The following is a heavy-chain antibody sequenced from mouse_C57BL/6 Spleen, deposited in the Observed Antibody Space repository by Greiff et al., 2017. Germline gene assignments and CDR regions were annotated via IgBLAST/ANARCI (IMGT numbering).Heavy chain of an antibody. V-gene: IGHV5-6*01. J-gene: IGHJ4*01. Sequence: EVKLVESGGDLVKPGGSLKLSCAASGFTFSSYGMSWVRQTPDKRLEWVATISSGGSYTYYPDSVKGRCTISRDNAKNTLYLQMSSLKSEETAMYYCARQGSTMVTTGAMDYWGQGTSVTVSS. CDR3: ARQGSTMVTTGAMDY. CDR1: GFTFSSYG. D-gene: IGHD2-2*01. CDR2: ISSGGSYT.